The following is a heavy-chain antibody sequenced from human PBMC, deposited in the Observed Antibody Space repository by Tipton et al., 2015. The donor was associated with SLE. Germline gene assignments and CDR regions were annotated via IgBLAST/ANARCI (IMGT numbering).Heavy chain of an antibody. CDR1: GFTFSTYS. J-gene: IGHJ4*02. D-gene: IGHD3-10*01. CDR2: ITSSSSYK. V-gene: IGHV3-21*01. CDR3: ARTKGSFSFDY. Sequence: SLRLSCAASGFTFSTYSMHWVRQAPGKGLEWVSSITSSSSYKYYADSVKGRFTISRDNAKNSLYLQMNSLRAEDTAVYYCARTKGSFSFDYWGQGTLVTVSS.